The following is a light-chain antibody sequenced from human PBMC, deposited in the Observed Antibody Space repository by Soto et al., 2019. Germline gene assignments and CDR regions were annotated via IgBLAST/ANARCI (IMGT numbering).Light chain of an antibody. CDR1: LSIGTY. J-gene: IGKJ2*01. CDR3: HQAYSSPQT. Sequence: DIQMAQSPSSLSASVGDRVSITCRASLSIGTYLNWYQQTPGQAPRLLIHSVFTLQSGVPSRFSGSGSGTEFTRTISSLQPEDSATYYCHQAYSSPQTFGQGTKLEIK. V-gene: IGKV1-39*01. CDR2: SVF.